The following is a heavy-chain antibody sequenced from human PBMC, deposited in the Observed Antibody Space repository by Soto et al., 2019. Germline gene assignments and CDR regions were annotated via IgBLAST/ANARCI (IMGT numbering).Heavy chain of an antibody. CDR3: ARESEDLTSNFDY. V-gene: IGHV3-21*06. CDR1: GFTFSSYS. CDR2: LSSTTNYI. J-gene: IGHJ4*02. Sequence: GGSLRLSCAASGFTFSSYSMNWVRQAPGKGLEWVSSLSSTTNYIYYGDYMKGRFTISRDNAKNSLYLERNSLRAEDTAVYYCARESEDLTSNFDYWGQGTLVTVSS.